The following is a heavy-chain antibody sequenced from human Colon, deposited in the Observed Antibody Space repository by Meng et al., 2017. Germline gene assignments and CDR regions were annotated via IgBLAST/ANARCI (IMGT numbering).Heavy chain of an antibody. Sequence: VQLQESGPGLVRPSETLSLTCTVSGGSVISNSYYWSWIRQPPGKGLEWIGFIYYSGSTNYNPSLKSRVTISVDTSKNQFSLKVSSVTAADTAVYYCARGPNSGSFGPWGQGTLVTVSS. CDR2: IYYSGST. J-gene: IGHJ5*02. V-gene: IGHV4-61*01. CDR3: ARGPNSGSFGP. CDR1: GGSVISNSYY. D-gene: IGHD1-26*01.